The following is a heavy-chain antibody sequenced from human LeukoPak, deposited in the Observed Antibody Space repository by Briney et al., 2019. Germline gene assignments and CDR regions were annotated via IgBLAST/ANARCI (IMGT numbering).Heavy chain of an antibody. Sequence: GGSLSLSCAGSAFTFSSYWMSWVRQAPGKGPEWVANIKDDGSEKYYLDSVKGRFTIPRDNAKNSLYLQMNSLRAEDTAVYYCAKVPVPARYYFDYWGQGTLVTVSS. CDR3: AKVPVPARYYFDY. V-gene: IGHV3-7*03. CDR2: IKDDGSEK. D-gene: IGHD2-2*01. CDR1: AFTFSSYW. J-gene: IGHJ4*02.